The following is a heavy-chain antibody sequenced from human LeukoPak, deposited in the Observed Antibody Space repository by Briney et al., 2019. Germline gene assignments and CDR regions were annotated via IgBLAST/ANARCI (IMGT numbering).Heavy chain of an antibody. D-gene: IGHD5-18*01. Sequence: SETLSLTCTVSGGSISSYNWSWIRQPPGKGLEWVGYIYYSGSSNYNPYLKRPVTISVDTSNTQFSLELRSVTAAVTAVYYGARGTYIYGDDYWGQGTLVTVSS. CDR3: ARGTYIYGDDY. J-gene: IGHJ4*02. CDR2: IYYSGSS. CDR1: GGSISSYN. V-gene: IGHV4-59*01.